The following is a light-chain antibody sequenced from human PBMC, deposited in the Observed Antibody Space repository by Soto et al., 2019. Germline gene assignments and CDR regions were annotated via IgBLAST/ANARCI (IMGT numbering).Light chain of an antibody. CDR3: QEYNDWPRT. J-gene: IGKJ5*01. V-gene: IGKV3-15*01. Sequence: EIVMTQSPATLSVSPGESVTLSCRASQLFSSNLAWYQRRPGQAPRLLIYGSSTSATGVPPKFSGSASGTEFSVTVSSLQSEDFGDYYCQEYNDWPRTFGQGTRLEIK. CDR1: QLFSSN. CDR2: GSS.